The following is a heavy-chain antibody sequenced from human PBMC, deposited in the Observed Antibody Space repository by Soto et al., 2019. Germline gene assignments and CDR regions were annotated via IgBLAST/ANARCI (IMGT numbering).Heavy chain of an antibody. J-gene: IGHJ6*02. V-gene: IGHV5-10-1*01. CDR1: GCSFTSYW. D-gene: IGHD2-2*02. CDR2: IDPSDSYT. Sequence: GESLKISCKGSGCSFTSYWISWVRQMPGKGLEWMGRIDPSDSYTNYSPSFQGHVTISADKSISTAYLQWSSLKASDTAMYYCARQLVVPAAIVSYGMDVWGQGTTVTVSS. CDR3: ARQLVVPAAIVSYGMDV.